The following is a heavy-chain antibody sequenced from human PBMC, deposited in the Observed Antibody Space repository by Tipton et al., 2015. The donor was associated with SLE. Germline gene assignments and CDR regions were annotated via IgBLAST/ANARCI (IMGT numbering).Heavy chain of an antibody. CDR2: INHSGST. CDR1: GGSFSGYY. Sequence: TLSLTCAVYGGSFSGYYWSWIRQPPGKGLEWIGEINHSGSTNYNPSLKSRVTMSVDTSKNQFSLKLSSVTALDTTVYYCARIYCGGDCYLDYWSQGTLVTVSS. V-gene: IGHV4-34*01. CDR3: ARIYCGGDCYLDY. D-gene: IGHD2-21*01. J-gene: IGHJ4*02.